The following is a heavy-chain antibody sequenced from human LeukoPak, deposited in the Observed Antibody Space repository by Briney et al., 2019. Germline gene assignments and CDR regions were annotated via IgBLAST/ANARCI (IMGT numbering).Heavy chain of an antibody. D-gene: IGHD3-10*01. CDR2: IYHSGST. Sequence: PSETLSLTCAVSGGSISSSNWWSWVRQPPGKGLEWIGEIYHSGSTNYNPSLKSRVTVSVDTSKNQFSLKLISVTAADTAVYYCARDRSITLIRGVIGYWGQGTLVTVSS. V-gene: IGHV4-4*02. CDR1: GGSISSSNW. CDR3: ARDRSITLIRGVIGY. J-gene: IGHJ4*02.